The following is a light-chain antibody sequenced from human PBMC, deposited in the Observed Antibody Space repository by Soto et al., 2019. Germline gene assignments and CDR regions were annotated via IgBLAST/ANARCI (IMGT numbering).Light chain of an antibody. Sequence: EIVLTQSPGTLSLSLGERATLSCRASQSVSGNSLAWYQQKPGQAPRLLIYSASHMATDIPDRFSGSGFATDFTLAISRLEPEDSAVYYCRQYGSSPQTFGPGTKVDI. CDR1: QSVSGNS. CDR2: SAS. V-gene: IGKV3-20*01. J-gene: IGKJ3*01. CDR3: RQYGSSPQT.